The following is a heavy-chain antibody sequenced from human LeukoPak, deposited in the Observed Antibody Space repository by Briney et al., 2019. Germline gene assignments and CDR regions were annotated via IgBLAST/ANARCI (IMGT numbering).Heavy chain of an antibody. CDR1: GYTFTGYY. D-gene: IGHD2-21*02. V-gene: IGHV1-2*02. Sequence: ASVKVSCKASGYTFTGYYMHWVRQAPGQGLEWMGWINPNSGGTNYAQKFQGRVTMTRDTSISTAYMELSRLRSDDTAVYYCARDRGLAYCGGDCYSGAFDIWGQETRVTVSS. CDR3: ARDRGLAYCGGDCYSGAFDI. J-gene: IGHJ3*02. CDR2: INPNSGGT.